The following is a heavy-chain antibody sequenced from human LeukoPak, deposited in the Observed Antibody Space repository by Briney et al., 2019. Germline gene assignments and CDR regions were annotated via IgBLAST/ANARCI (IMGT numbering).Heavy chain of an antibody. Sequence: GGSLRLSCVASGFTFSNYAMSWVRQAPGKGLEWVSVISGSGGSTYYADSVKARFTISRDNAENTVYLQMNSLRAEDTAVYYCAKDRTAYSNGVDYWGQGTLVTVSS. CDR3: AKDRTAYSNGVDY. CDR1: GFTFSNYA. CDR2: ISGSGGST. D-gene: IGHD4-11*01. V-gene: IGHV3-23*01. J-gene: IGHJ4*02.